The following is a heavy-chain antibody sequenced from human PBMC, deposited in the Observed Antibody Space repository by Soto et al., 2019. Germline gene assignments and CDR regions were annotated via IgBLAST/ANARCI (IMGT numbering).Heavy chain of an antibody. CDR2: ISYDGSNK. J-gene: IGHJ6*02. V-gene: IGHV3-30-3*01. Sequence: GGSLRLSCAASGFTFSSYAMHWVRQAPGKGLEWVAVISYDGSNKYYADSVKGRFTISRDNSKNTLYLQMNSLRAEDTAVYYCARVVGALPTTYGMDVWGQGTTVTVYS. CDR1: GFTFSSYA. D-gene: IGHD1-26*01. CDR3: ARVVGALPTTYGMDV.